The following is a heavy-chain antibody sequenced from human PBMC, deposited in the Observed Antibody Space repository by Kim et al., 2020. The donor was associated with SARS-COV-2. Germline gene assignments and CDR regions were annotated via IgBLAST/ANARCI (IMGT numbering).Heavy chain of an antibody. V-gene: IGHV3-23*01. CDR1: GFNFNAYA. J-gene: IGHJ4*02. D-gene: IGHD4-17*01. CDR2: ISGTGGTS. CDR3: AKIATTVTSNFDY. Sequence: GGSLRLSCSASGFNFNAYAMNWVRQAPGKGLEWVSGISGTGGTSFYPDSFKGRFSISRDNSKNTLYLQMTSLRAEDTAVYYCAKIATTVTSNFDYWGQGTLVTVPS.